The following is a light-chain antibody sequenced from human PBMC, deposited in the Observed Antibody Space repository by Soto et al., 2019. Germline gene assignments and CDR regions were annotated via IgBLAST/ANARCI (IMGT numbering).Light chain of an antibody. J-gene: IGLJ2*01. CDR3: QSFDSTLSVSI. CDR2: DNT. Sequence: QSVLTQPPSVSGAPGQRVTISCTGSSSTIGTLYDVHWYRHLPGTAPKLLIYDNTNRPSGVPDRFSGSKSGTSASLAISGLQAEDEAVYYCQSFDSTLSVSIFGGGTKLTVL. V-gene: IGLV1-40*01. CDR1: SSTIGTLYD.